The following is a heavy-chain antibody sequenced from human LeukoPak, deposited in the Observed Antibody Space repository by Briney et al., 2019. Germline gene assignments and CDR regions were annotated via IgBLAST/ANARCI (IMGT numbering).Heavy chain of an antibody. V-gene: IGHV3-7*03. D-gene: IGHD6-19*01. CDR1: GFSFSSYW. CDR3: ARDPGRQYSSIADV. CDR2: IKEDGSKQ. J-gene: IGHJ6*02. Sequence: GGSLRLSCAASGFSFSSYWMNWVRRAPGRGLKWLANIKEDGSKQYYVDSVKGRFTISRDNAKNSLYLQMDSLRAEDTAVYYCARDPGRQYSSIADVWGQGTTVTVSS.